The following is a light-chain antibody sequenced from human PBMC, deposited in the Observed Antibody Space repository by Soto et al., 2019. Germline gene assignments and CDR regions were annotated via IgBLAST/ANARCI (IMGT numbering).Light chain of an antibody. V-gene: IGKV3-20*01. J-gene: IGKJ5*01. CDR1: QSVYXNL. CDR2: GAS. CDR3: QQYGSSPFT. Sequence: EGVLTQSPGALSLFPWGRVTLSCTASQSVYXNLLXRXXXXXCQAPRLLIYGASSRATGIPDKFDGSGSGIDFTLTISRLEPEDFALYYCQQYGSSPFTFGQGTRLEIK.